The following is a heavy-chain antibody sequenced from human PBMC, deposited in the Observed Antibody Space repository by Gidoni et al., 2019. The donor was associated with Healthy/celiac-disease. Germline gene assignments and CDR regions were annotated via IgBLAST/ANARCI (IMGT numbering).Heavy chain of an antibody. V-gene: IGHV1-69*04. D-gene: IGHD2-15*01. CDR3: ARDCSGGSCYSGGY. CDR1: GGTFSSYA. Sequence: QVQLVQSGAEVKKHGSSVKVSCKASGGTFSSYAISGVRQAPGQGLEWMGRIIPILGIANYAQKFQGRVTITADKSTSTAYMELSSLRSEDTAVYYCARDCSGGSCYSGGYWGQGTLVTVSS. CDR2: IIPILGIA. J-gene: IGHJ4*02.